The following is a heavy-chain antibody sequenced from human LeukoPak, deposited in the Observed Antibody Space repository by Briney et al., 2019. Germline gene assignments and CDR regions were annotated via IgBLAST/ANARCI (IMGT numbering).Heavy chain of an antibody. Sequence: SETLSLTCAVYGGSFSGYYWSWIRQPPGKGLEWIGEINHSGSTNYNPSLKSRVTISVDTSKNQFSLKLSSVTAADTAVYYCARSRWLVRDWFDPWGQGTLVTVSS. J-gene: IGHJ5*02. CDR1: GGSFSGYY. D-gene: IGHD6-19*01. CDR3: ARSRWLVRDWFDP. CDR2: INHSGST. V-gene: IGHV4-34*01.